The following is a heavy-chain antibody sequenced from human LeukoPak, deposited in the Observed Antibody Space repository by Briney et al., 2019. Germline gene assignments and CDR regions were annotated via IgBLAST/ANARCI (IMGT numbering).Heavy chain of an antibody. Sequence: GGFLRLSCAASGFTFRLYSMNWVRQAPGKGLEWLSYIRSTDGAIAYADSVKGRFTISRDDAKNSLYLQMNSLRDEDTAVYYCAGDRDWAFDYWGQGTLITVSS. V-gene: IGHV3-48*02. CDR3: AGDRDWAFDY. D-gene: IGHD3-9*01. CDR2: IRSTDGAI. CDR1: GFTFRLYS. J-gene: IGHJ4*02.